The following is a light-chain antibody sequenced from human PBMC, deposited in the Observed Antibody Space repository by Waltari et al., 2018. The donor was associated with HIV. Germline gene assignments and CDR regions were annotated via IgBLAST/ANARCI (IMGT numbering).Light chain of an antibody. J-gene: IGKJ2*01. CDR3: QQSYSTPFT. Sequence: DIQMTQSPSYLSASVGDRVTITCRASQSIETYLNWYQQKPGKAPKLLMSSASSLQSGVPSRFSGSGSGTDFTLTISSLQPEDCATYYCQQSYSTPFTFGLGTRLEIK. CDR2: SAS. V-gene: IGKV1-39*01. CDR1: QSIETY.